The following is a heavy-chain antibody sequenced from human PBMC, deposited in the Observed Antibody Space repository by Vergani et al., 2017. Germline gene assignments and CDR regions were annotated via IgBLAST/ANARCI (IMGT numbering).Heavy chain of an antibody. CDR3: ATIGYRRWGYYFDY. CDR2: ICHTEDT. Sequence: QVQLQESGPGLVKPPGTLSLTCAVSGDSISSNNCWTWVRQPPGKGLEWIGEICHTEDTKYSPSLKSRDTVSVDASRNLFSLRLSSVTAADTAVYYCATIGYRRWGYYFDYWGQGILVTVSS. CDR1: GDSISSNNC. D-gene: IGHD2-2*02. V-gene: IGHV4-4*03. J-gene: IGHJ4*02.